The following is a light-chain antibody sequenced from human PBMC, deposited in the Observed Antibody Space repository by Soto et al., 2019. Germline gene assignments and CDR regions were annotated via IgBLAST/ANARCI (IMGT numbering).Light chain of an antibody. Sequence: DIQMTQSPSSLFASVGDRVTITCRASQSIRNYLNWYQQRPGRAPKLLIYSASSLQSGVPSKFSGSGSGTDFTLTISSLQPEDFATYYCQQSYRTPRTFGQGTKVEIK. CDR3: QQSYRTPRT. J-gene: IGKJ1*01. V-gene: IGKV1-39*01. CDR2: SAS. CDR1: QSIRNY.